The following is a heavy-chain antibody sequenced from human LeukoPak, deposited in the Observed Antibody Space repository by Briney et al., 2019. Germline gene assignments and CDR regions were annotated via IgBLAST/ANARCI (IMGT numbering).Heavy chain of an antibody. CDR2: FYYSGST. CDR1: GGSISSSDHY. D-gene: IGHD3-10*01. CDR3: ARHWIELWFFDY. V-gene: IGHV4-39*01. Sequence: SETLSLTCTVSGGSISSSDHYWGWIRQPPGKGLEWIGSFYYSGSTYYSPSLKSRVTISVDTSKNQFSLKLSSVTAADTAVYYCARHWIELWFFDYWGQGTLVTVSS. J-gene: IGHJ4*02.